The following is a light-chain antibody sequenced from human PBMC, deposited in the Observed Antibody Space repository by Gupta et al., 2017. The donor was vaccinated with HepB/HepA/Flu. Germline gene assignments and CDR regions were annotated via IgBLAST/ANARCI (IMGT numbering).Light chain of an antibody. CDR3: QQRSNWPMYS. CDR2: DAS. Sequence: EIVLTQSPAILSLSPGERATLSCRASQSVNSFLGWYQQKPGQAPRLLIYDASRRAPGIPARFSGSGSGTDFTLTISSLEPEEFAVYYCQQRSNWPMYSFGQGTKLGIK. CDR1: QSVNSF. V-gene: IGKV3-11*01. J-gene: IGKJ2*03.